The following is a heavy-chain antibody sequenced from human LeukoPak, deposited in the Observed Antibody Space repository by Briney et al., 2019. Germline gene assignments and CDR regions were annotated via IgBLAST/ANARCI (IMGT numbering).Heavy chain of an antibody. J-gene: IGHJ2*01. CDR1: GFTFSGSA. Sequence: GGSLRLSCAASGFTFSGSAMHWVRQASGKGLEWVGRIRSKANSYATAYAASVKGRFTISRDSSKNTLFLQMNTLRAEDTAIYYCAKDRTVGASYWYFDLWGRGTLVTVSS. D-gene: IGHD1-26*01. CDR3: AKDRTVGASYWYFDL. V-gene: IGHV3-73*01. CDR2: IRSKANSYAT.